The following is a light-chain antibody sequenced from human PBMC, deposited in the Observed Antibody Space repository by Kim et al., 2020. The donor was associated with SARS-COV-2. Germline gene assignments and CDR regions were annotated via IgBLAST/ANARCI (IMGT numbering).Light chain of an antibody. CDR3: QQSYTTPYT. CDR2: GVS. V-gene: IGKV1-39*01. Sequence: DMQMTQSPSSLSASVGDRVTITCRASQSVSRYLNWYQQKPGKAPKLLLYGVSSLQSGVPSRFIGSESGPDFTLTISSLQPEDFATYYCQQSYTTPYTCGQGTKLEI. J-gene: IGKJ2*01. CDR1: QSVSRY.